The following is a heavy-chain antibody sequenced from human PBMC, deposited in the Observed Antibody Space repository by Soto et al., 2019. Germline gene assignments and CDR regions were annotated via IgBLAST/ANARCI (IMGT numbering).Heavy chain of an antibody. V-gene: IGHV1-46*01. Sequence: ASVKVSCKASGYTLINYYIHWVRQAPGQGLEWMVIINPMGGSTNYAQEFQGRVTLTSDTSTSTVYMELSSLRFEDTALFYCARDLAAGDLWGQGTLVTVSS. CDR1: GYTLINYY. D-gene: IGHD6-13*01. J-gene: IGHJ5*02. CDR2: INPMGGST. CDR3: ARDLAAGDL.